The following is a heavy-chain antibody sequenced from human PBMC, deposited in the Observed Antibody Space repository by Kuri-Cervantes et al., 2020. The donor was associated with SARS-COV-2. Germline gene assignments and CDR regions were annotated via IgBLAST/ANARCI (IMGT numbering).Heavy chain of an antibody. V-gene: IGHV3-23*01. D-gene: IGHD5-12*01. CDR3: AKDPNGGYVGAFDF. J-gene: IGHJ3*01. Sequence: ETLSLTCAPSGFTFSRYAMIWVRQAPGKGLEWISAIRGGGYTTYYADSVKGRFTISRDNFKNTLYLQMNNLRAEDTAVYYCAKDPNGGYVGAFDFWGQGTLVTVSS. CDR1: GFTFSRYA. CDR2: IRGGGYTT.